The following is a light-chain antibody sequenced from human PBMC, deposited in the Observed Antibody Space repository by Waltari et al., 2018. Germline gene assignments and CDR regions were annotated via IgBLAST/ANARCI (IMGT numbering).Light chain of an antibody. CDR2: EVS. Sequence: DIVMTQTPLSLSVTPGQPASLSCKSSQSLLHSDGKTYLYWYLQKPGQSPQLLIYEVSSRVSGVPDRFSGSGSGTDFTLKISRVEAEDVGVYYCMQGIHPPFTFGPGTKVDIK. CDR3: MQGIHPPFT. V-gene: IGKV2-29*02. CDR1: QSLLHSDGKTY. J-gene: IGKJ3*01.